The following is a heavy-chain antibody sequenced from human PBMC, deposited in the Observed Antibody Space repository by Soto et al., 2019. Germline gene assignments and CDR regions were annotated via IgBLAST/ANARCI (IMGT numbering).Heavy chain of an antibody. CDR2: IIPIFGTA. V-gene: IGHV1-69*01. D-gene: IGHD3-22*01. J-gene: IGHJ4*02. Sequence: QVQLVQSGAEVKKPGSSVKVSCKASGGTFSSYAISWVRQAPGQGLEWMGGIIPIFGTANYAQKFQGRVTITADEYTSTAYMELSSLRSEDTAVYYCARDSRPYYYDSSGYYYSAYWGQGTLVTVSS. CDR3: ARDSRPYYYDSSGYYYSAY. CDR1: GGTFSSYA.